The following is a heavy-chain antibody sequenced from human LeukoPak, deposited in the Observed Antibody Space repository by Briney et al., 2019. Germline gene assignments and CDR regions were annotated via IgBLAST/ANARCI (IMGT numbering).Heavy chain of an antibody. CDR3: AKDVRFGDSDY. J-gene: IGHJ4*02. CDR2: ISWNSGTI. Sequence: GGSLRLSCAASGFIFDDYAMHWVRQAPGGGLEWVSGISWNSGTIDYADSVKGRFTISRDNSKNTLYLQMNSLRAEDTAVYYCAKDVRFGDSDYWGQGTLVTVSS. D-gene: IGHD3-10*01. CDR1: GFIFDDYA. V-gene: IGHV3-9*01.